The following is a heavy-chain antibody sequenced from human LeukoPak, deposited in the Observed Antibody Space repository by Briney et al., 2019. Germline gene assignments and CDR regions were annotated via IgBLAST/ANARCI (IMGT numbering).Heavy chain of an antibody. CDR2: INPNSGNT. Sequence: GASVKVSCKASGYTFTGYYMHWVRQAPGQGLEWMGWINPNSGNTGYAQKFQGRVTMTRNTSTSTAYMELSSLRSEDTAVYYCARRTTDSSGYYYDTKYFHYWGQGTLVTVSS. CDR3: ARRTTDSSGYYYDTKYFHY. V-gene: IGHV1-8*02. D-gene: IGHD3-22*01. CDR1: GYTFTGYY. J-gene: IGHJ1*01.